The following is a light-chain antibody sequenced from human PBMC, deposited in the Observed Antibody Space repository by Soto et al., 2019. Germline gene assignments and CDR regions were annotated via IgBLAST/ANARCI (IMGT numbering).Light chain of an antibody. CDR3: QSYVTSLSGLYV. V-gene: IGLV1-40*01. Sequence: QSVLTQPPSVSGAPGQRVIISCTGSSSNIGAGRDVHWYRQFPGEAPKFLISDSNHRPSGVPDRFSVSKSGASASLAITGLRAEDEGDYFCQSYVTSLSGLYVFGTGTKLTVL. CDR1: SSNIGAGRD. J-gene: IGLJ1*01. CDR2: DSN.